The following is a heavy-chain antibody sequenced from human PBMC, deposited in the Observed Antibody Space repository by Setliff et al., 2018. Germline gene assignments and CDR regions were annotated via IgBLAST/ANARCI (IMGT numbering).Heavy chain of an antibody. D-gene: IGHD6-19*01. CDR3: ARLAEQWLVRDAFDI. CDR1: GYTFTSYA. V-gene: IGHV1-3*01. J-gene: IGHJ3*02. CDR2: INAGNGNT. Sequence: ASVKVSCKASGYTFTSYAMHWVRQAPGQRLEWMGWINAGNGNTKYSQKFQGRVTITRDTSASTAYMELSSLGSEDTAVYYCARLAEQWLVRDAFDIWGQGTMVTVSS.